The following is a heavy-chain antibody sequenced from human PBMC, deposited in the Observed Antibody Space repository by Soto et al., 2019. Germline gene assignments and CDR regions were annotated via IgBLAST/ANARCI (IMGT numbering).Heavy chain of an antibody. Sequence: EVQLVESGGGLVKPGGSLRLSCADSGFTFSNAWMSWVRQAPGRGLEWVGRIKSETDGGTTDYAAPVKGRFTISRDNEKNTLYLQMNSLITEDTAGYYCTTEVFFSVVVSYRGTLWGQGTLVTVSS. CDR1: GFTFSNAW. CDR2: IKSETDGGTT. V-gene: IGHV3-15*01. CDR3: TTEVFFSVVVSYRGTL. J-gene: IGHJ4*02. D-gene: IGHD3-3*01.